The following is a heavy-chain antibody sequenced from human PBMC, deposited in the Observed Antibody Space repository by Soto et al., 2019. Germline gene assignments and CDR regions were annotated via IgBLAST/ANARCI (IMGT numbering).Heavy chain of an antibody. Sequence: GASVKVSCKASGGTFSSFGISWVRQAPGQGLEWMGGIIPVFGRPNYAQRFRGRLTITADESTNTGYMELIDLRSEDTAVYYCAREGSGYNFWGRGTLVTVSS. J-gene: IGHJ2*01. CDR3: AREGSGYNF. CDR2: IIPVFGRP. V-gene: IGHV1-69*13. D-gene: IGHD5-12*01. CDR1: GGTFSSFG.